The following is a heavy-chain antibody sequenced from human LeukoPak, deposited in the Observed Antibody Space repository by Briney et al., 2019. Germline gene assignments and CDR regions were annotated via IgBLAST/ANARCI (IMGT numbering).Heavy chain of an antibody. CDR2: NYYSGST. CDR1: GGSVSSSSYY. D-gene: IGHD4-17*01. Sequence: PAETLSLTCTVSGGSVSSSSYYWGWIRQPPKKGLEWIGSNYYSGSTEYNPPLKSRVPISGDTSRTQFSLKLSSVTAADTAVYYCARRPYGETPFDYWGQGTLVTVSS. J-gene: IGHJ4*01. CDR3: ARRPYGETPFDY. V-gene: IGHV4-39*01.